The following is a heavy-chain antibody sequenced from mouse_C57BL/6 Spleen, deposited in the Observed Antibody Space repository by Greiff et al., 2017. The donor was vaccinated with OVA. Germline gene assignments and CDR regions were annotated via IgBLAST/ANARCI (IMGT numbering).Heavy chain of an antibody. Sequence: VQLQQSGPELVKPGASVKISCKASGYAFSSSWMNWVKQRPGKGLEWIGRIYPGDGDTNYNGKFKGKATLTADKSSSTAYMQLSSLTSEDSAVYVCARSITSEGYFDYWGQGTTLTVSS. D-gene: IGHD1-1*01. CDR2: IYPGDGDT. CDR3: ARSITSEGYFDY. J-gene: IGHJ2*01. V-gene: IGHV1-82*01. CDR1: GYAFSSSW.